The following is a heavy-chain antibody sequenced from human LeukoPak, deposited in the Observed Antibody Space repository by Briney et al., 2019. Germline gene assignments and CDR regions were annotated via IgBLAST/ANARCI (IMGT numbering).Heavy chain of an antibody. J-gene: IGHJ4*02. D-gene: IGHD2-21*02. V-gene: IGHV3-30-3*01. CDR1: GFTFSSYA. CDR3: ASTGVVVTDY. CDR2: ISYDGSNK. Sequence: GGSLRLPCAASGFTFSSYAMSWVRQAPGKGLEWVAVISYDGSNKYYADSVKGRFTISRDNSKNTLYLQMNSLRAGDTAVYYCASTGVVVTDYWGQGTLVTVSS.